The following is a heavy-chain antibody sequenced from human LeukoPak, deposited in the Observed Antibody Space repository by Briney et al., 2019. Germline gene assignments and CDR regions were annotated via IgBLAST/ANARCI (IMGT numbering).Heavy chain of an antibody. V-gene: IGHV4-59*01. CDR1: GGSISSYY. Sequence: SETLSLTCTVSGGSISSYYWSWIRQPPGKGLEWIGYIYYSGSTNYNPSLKSRVTISVDTSKNQFSLKLSSVTAADTAVCYCASGKILWFQLDPWGQGTLVTVSS. J-gene: IGHJ5*02. CDR2: IYYSGST. D-gene: IGHD3-10*01. CDR3: ASGKILWFQLDP.